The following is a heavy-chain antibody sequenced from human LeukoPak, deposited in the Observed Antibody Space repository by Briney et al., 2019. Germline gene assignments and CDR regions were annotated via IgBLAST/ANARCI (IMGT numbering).Heavy chain of an antibody. J-gene: IGHJ5*02. D-gene: IGHD2-2*01. CDR2: INPNSGGT. CDR1: GYTFTDYY. CDR3: ARVHWRPATHWFDP. Sequence: ASVKVSCKPSGYTFTDYYMYWVRQAPGQGLEYMGWINPNSGGTNYAQKFQGRVTMTRDTSISTAYMELSSLRSDDTAMYYCARVHWRPATHWFDPWGQGTLVTVSS. V-gene: IGHV1-2*02.